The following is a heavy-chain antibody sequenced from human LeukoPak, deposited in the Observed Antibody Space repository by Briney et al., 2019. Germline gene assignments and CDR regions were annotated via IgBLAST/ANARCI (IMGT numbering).Heavy chain of an antibody. CDR3: ARRYCSGGSCYAEFDY. J-gene: IGHJ4*02. V-gene: IGHV4-34*01. CDR1: GGSFSGYY. Sequence: SETLSLTCAVYGGSFSGYYWSWIRQPPGKGLEWFGEINHSGSTNYNPSLKSRVTISVDTSKNQFSLKLSSVTAADTAVYYCARRYCSGGSCYAEFDYWGQGTLVTVSS. CDR2: INHSGST. D-gene: IGHD2-15*01.